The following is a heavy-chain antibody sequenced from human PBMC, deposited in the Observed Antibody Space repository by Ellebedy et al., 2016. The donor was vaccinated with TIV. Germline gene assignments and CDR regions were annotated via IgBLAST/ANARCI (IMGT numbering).Heavy chain of an antibody. Sequence: GESLKISCAASGFTFSNYATSWVRQAPGKGLEWVSTLSASGGNTYYADSVKGRFTISRDTSKNTLYLQMNSLRAEDTAVYYCARDLDQEYSSGFEYWGQGTLVTVSS. CDR3: ARDLDQEYSSGFEY. D-gene: IGHD6-19*01. CDR2: LSASGGNT. J-gene: IGHJ4*02. V-gene: IGHV3-23*01. CDR1: GFTFSNYA.